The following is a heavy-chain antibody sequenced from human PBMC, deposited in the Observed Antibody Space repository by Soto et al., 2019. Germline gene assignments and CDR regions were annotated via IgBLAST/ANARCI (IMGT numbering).Heavy chain of an antibody. V-gene: IGHV3-33*01. D-gene: IGHD2-2*01. J-gene: IGHJ1*01. CDR2: IWYDGSNR. CDR3: ARDHCSSTSCYLFQQ. CDR1: GFTFSSYG. Sequence: QVQLVESGAGVVQPGRSLRLSCAASGFTFSSYGTHWVRQAPGKGLEWVAVIWYDGSNRYYADSVKGRFTISSNNSNNTLYVQMNSLRAKDTAVYYCARDHCSSTSCYLFQQWGQGTVVTVSS.